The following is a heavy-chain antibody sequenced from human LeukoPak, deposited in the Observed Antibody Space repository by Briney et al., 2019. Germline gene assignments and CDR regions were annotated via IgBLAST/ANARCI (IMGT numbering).Heavy chain of an antibody. V-gene: IGHV1-2*02. Sequence: ASVKVSCEASGYTFTGYYMHWVRQAPGQGLEWMGWINPNSGGTNYAQKFQGRVTMTRDTSISTAYMELSRLRSDDTAVYYCARETTVTTYLFDYWGQGTLVTVSS. D-gene: IGHD4-17*01. J-gene: IGHJ4*02. CDR1: GYTFTGYY. CDR2: INPNSGGT. CDR3: ARETTVTTYLFDY.